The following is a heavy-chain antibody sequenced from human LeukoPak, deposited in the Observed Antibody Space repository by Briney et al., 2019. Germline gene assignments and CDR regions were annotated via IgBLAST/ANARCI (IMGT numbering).Heavy chain of an antibody. V-gene: IGHV4-39*02. CDR2: IYYSGTT. CDR3: ARDRDGYNIVYFDY. CDR1: GGSISSSTYY. J-gene: IGHJ4*02. Sequence: SETLSLTCTVSGGSISSSTYYWGWIRQPPGKGLEWIGSIYYSGTTYYNPSLKSRVTISVDTSKNQFSLKLSSVTAADTAVYFCARDRDGYNIVYFDYWGQGTLVTVSS. D-gene: IGHD5-24*01.